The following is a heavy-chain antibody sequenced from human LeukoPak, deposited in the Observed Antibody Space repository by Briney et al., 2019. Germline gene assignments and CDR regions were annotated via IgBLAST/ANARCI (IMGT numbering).Heavy chain of an antibody. CDR1: GGSISGSIYF. V-gene: IGHV4-39*01. CDR2: IHYSGSS. D-gene: IGHD6-13*01. J-gene: IGHJ5*02. Sequence: SETLSLTCAVSGGSISGSIYFWTWIRQPPGKGLEWIGSIHYSGSSYYNPSLKSRATIFVDTSKNQFSLKLTAVPAADTAVYYCARHGGSSVWYPSWFDPWGQGTLVTVSS. CDR3: ARHGGSSVWYPSWFDP.